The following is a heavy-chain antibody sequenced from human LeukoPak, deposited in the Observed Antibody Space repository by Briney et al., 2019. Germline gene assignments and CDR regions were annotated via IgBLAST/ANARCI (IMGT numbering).Heavy chain of an antibody. CDR2: ISSSSSYI. J-gene: IGHJ4*02. CDR3: AKDKRAAALYYFDY. Sequence: PGGSLRLSCAASGFTLSSYSMSWVRQAPGKGLQWLSSISSSSSYIYCADSVKGRFTISRDNSKNTLYLQMNSLRAEDTAVYYCAKDKRAAALYYFDYWGQGTLVTVSS. D-gene: IGHD6-13*01. CDR1: GFTLSSYS. V-gene: IGHV3-21*01.